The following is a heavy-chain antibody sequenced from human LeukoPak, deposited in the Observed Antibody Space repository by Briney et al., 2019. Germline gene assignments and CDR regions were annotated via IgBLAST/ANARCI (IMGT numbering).Heavy chain of an antibody. CDR3: ARDGSYYDFWSGYLYGMDV. Sequence: PSETLSLTCTVSGGSISSYYWSWIRQPPGEGLEWIGYIYYSGSTNYNPSLKSRVTISVDTSKNQFSLKLSSVTAADTAVYYCARDGSYYDFWSGYLYGMDVWGQGTTVTVSS. D-gene: IGHD3-3*01. CDR1: GGSISSYY. V-gene: IGHV4-59*01. J-gene: IGHJ6*02. CDR2: IYYSGST.